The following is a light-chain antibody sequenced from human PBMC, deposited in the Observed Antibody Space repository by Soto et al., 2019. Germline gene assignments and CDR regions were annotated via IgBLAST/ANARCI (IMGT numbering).Light chain of an antibody. CDR1: QSVYSN. CDR3: QQYNSWPLT. CDR2: GSS. Sequence: EIVMTQSPATLSMSPGERATLSCRASQSVYSNLAWYQQKPGQTPRLLIYGSSTRATGIPARFSDGGSGTECTLTISSLQAEEFAVYYCQQYNSWPLTVGGGTKVEIK. V-gene: IGKV3-15*01. J-gene: IGKJ4*01.